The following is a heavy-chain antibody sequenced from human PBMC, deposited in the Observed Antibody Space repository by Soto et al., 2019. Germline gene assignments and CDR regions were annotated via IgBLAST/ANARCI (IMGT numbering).Heavy chain of an antibody. V-gene: IGHV3-23*01. J-gene: IGHJ3*02. CDR1: GFTFSSYA. Sequence: RLSCAASGFTFSSYAMSWVRQAPGKGLEWVSAISASGGSTYYADSVKGRFTISRDNSKNTLYLQMHSLRAEDTAVYYCAQWTTMIVLDPSESFDILRQGTVVT. D-gene: IGHD3-22*01. CDR3: AQWTTMIVLDPSESFDI. CDR2: ISASGGST.